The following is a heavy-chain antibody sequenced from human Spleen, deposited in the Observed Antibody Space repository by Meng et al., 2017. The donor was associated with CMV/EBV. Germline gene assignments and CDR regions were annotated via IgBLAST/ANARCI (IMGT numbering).Heavy chain of an antibody. Sequence: ESLKISCAASGFTFSGSAIHWVRQASGKGLEWVGRIRNKTNTYTTAYAASVKGRFTISRDDSRNTAYLQMNSLKAEDTAVYYCTRLFGIFGVVNYWGQGTLVTVSS. CDR1: GFTFSGSA. J-gene: IGHJ4*02. CDR3: TRLFGIFGVVNY. CDR2: IRNKTNTYTT. D-gene: IGHD3-3*01. V-gene: IGHV3-73*01.